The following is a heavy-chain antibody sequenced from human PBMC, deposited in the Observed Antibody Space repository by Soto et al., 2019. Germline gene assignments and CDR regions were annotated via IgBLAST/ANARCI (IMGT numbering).Heavy chain of an antibody. J-gene: IGHJ5*02. CDR1: GFTFSSYG. CDR2: ISYDGSNK. CDR3: AKDGGCSGGSCWGFDP. D-gene: IGHD2-15*01. Sequence: QVQLVESGGGVLQPGRSLRLSCAASGFTFSSYGMHWVCQAPGKGLEWVAVISYDGSNKYYADSVKGRFTISRDNSKNTLYLQMNSLRAEDTAVYYCAKDGGCSGGSCWGFDPWGQGTLVTVSS. V-gene: IGHV3-30*18.